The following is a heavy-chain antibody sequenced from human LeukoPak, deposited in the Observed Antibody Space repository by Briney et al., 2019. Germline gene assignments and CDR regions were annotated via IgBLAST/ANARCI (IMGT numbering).Heavy chain of an antibody. CDR1: GYSFTSYW. CDR2: IYPGDSDT. V-gene: IGHV5-51*01. CDR3: ARSWGYCSSTSCYNYYCYYMDV. Sequence: GESLKISCKGSGYSFTSYWIGWVRQMPGKGLAWMGIIYPGDSDTRYSPSFQGQVTISADKSISTAYLQWSSLKASDTAMYYCARSWGYCSSTSCYNYYCYYMDVWGKGTTVTVSS. J-gene: IGHJ6*03. D-gene: IGHD2-2*02.